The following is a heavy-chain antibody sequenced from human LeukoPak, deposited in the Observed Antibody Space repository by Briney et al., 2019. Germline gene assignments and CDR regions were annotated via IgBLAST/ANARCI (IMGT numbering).Heavy chain of an antibody. CDR3: ARVLSSSRRHAAFDF. Sequence: ASVKVSCKASGYTFATYYMHWVRQAPGQGLEWMGMINPSGGSTIYAQRFQGRVTMTRDMSTSTVYMELSSLRSEDTAVFYCARVLSSSRRHAAFDFWGQGTMITVSS. CDR1: GYTFATYY. D-gene: IGHD6-6*01. CDR2: INPSGGST. V-gene: IGHV1-46*01. J-gene: IGHJ3*01.